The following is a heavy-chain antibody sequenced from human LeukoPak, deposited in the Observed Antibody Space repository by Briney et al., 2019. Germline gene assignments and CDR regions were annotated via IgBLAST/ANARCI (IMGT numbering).Heavy chain of an antibody. J-gene: IGHJ4*02. V-gene: IGHV3-48*01. D-gene: IGHD3-10*01. CDR3: AKYGSGSYRHFDY. CDR1: GFTFSSYS. CDR2: ISSSSSTI. Sequence: GGSLRLSCAASGFTFSSYSMNWVRQAPGKGLEWVSYISSSSSTIYYADSVKGRFTISRDNSKNTLYLQMNSLRAEDTAVYYCAKYGSGSYRHFDYWGQGTLVTVSS.